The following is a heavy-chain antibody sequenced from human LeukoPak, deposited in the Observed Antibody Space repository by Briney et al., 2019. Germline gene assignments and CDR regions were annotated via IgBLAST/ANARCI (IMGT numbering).Heavy chain of an antibody. CDR1: GFIFSNAW. CDR3: ARHSSSGFKRAFDI. J-gene: IGHJ3*02. CDR2: IYYSGST. D-gene: IGHD6-19*01. V-gene: IGHV4-39*01. Sequence: PGGSLRLSCAGSGFIFSNAWMRWVRQAPGKGLEWIGSIYYSGSTYYNPSLKSRVTISVDTSKNQFSLKLSSVTAADTAVYYCARHSSSGFKRAFDIWGQGTMVTVSS.